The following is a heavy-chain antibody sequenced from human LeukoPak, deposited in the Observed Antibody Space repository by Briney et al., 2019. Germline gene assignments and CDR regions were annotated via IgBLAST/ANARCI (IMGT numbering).Heavy chain of an antibody. J-gene: IGHJ3*01. CDR2: FYPEDGET. CDR1: GYTLPELS. Sequence: ASVKVSCMVSGYTLPELSVHWVRQAPGKGREWMGGFYPEDGETIYAQKFQGRVTMTEDTSTDTAYMELSSLRSEDTAVYYCATDPPDSSGYYPFPTRWGQGTMVTVSS. D-gene: IGHD3-22*01. CDR3: ATDPPDSSGYYPFPTR. V-gene: IGHV1-24*01.